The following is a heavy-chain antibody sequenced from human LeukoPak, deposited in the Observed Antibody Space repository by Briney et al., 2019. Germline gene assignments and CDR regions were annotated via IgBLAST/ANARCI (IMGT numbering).Heavy chain of an antibody. V-gene: IGHV4-38-2*01. CDR1: GYSISSGYY. Sequence: SETLSLTCAVSGYSISSGYYWGWIRQPPGKGLEWIGSIYHSGSTYYNPSLKSRVTISVDTSKNQFSLKLSSVTAADMAVYYCASSSSQKMGLQGGWNWGQGTLVTVSS. CDR3: ASSSSQKMGLQGGWN. D-gene: IGHD4-11*01. CDR2: IYHSGST. J-gene: IGHJ4*02.